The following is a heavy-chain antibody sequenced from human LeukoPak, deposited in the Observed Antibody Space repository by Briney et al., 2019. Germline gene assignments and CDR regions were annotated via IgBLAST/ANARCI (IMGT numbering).Heavy chain of an antibody. CDR2: IYYSGST. J-gene: IGHJ5*02. CDR3: ARAITSSGWYGSNWFDP. CDR1: GGSIXXYY. Sequence: TLSLTCTVSGGSIXXYYWSWIRQPPGKGLEWIGYIYYSGSTNYNPSLKSRVTISVDTSKNQFSLKLSSVTAADTAVYYCARAITSSGWYGSNWFDPWGQGTLVTVSS. V-gene: IGHV4-59*01. D-gene: IGHD6-19*01.